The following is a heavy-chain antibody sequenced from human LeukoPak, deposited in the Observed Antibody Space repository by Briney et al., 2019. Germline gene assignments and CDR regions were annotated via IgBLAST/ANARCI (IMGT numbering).Heavy chain of an antibody. J-gene: IGHJ4*02. V-gene: IGHV3-23*01. CDR1: GFTFSSYA. D-gene: IGHD3-16*02. Sequence: GGSLRLSCAASGFTFSSYAMSWVRQAPGKGLEWVSAISGSGGSTYYADSVKGRFTISRDNSKNTLYLQMNSLRAEDTAVYYCALFPLKGSDYDYVWGSYRAYGWGQGTLVTVSS. CDR2: ISGSGGST. CDR3: ALFPLKGSDYDYVWGSYRAYG.